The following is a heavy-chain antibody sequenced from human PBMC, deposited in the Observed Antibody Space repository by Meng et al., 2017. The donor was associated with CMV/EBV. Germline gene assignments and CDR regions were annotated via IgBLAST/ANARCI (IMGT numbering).Heavy chain of an antibody. CDR3: ARSNYCNTIPCSLLRADYYYGLDV. Sequence: GSLRLSCAVYGDSFSNYFWNWVRQPPGKGLEWIGEINNKASTNYNPSLKSRDTMSVDTSKNQFSLKLTSVTAADTAVYYCARSNYCNTIPCSLLRADYYYGLDVWGQGTTVTVSS. J-gene: IGHJ6*02. D-gene: IGHD2/OR15-2a*01. V-gene: IGHV4-34*01. CDR2: INNKAST. CDR1: GDSFSNYF.